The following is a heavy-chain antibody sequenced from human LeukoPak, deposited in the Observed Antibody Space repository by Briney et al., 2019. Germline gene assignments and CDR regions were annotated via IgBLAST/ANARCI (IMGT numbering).Heavy chain of an antibody. CDR3: ARGRGSYDPMDV. J-gene: IGHJ6*04. Sequence: ASVKVSCKASGYTFSDSFMHWVRQAPAKGPEWMGWINPFSGDTNFAQRFQGRVTLTRDTSISKAYMELSTLRSDDTAVYYCARGRGSYDPMDVWGKVTTVTISS. CDR1: GYTFSDSF. D-gene: IGHD1-26*01. CDR2: INPFSGDT. V-gene: IGHV1-2*02.